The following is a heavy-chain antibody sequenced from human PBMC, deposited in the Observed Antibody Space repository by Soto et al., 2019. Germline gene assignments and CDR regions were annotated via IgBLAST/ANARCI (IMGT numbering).Heavy chain of an antibody. D-gene: IGHD4-17*01. CDR3: ARDDDYGDYLDY. J-gene: IGHJ4*02. V-gene: IGHV3-33*01. Sequence: GGSLRLSCAASGFTFSSYGMHWVRQAPGKGLEWVAVIWYDGSNKYYADSVKGRFTISRDNSKNTLYLQMNSLRAEDTAVYCCARDDDYGDYLDYWGQGTLVTVSS. CDR1: GFTFSSYG. CDR2: IWYDGSNK.